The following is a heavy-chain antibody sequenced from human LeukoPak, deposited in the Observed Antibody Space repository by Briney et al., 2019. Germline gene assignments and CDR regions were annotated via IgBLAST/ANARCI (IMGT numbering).Heavy chain of an antibody. CDR2: IIPILGIA. Sequence: ASVKVSCKASGGTFSSYAISWVRQAPGQGLEWMGRIIPILGIANYAQKFQGRVTITADKSTSTVYMELSSLRSEDTAVYYCARMIVGTAMVTPYYFDYWGQGTLVTVSS. J-gene: IGHJ4*02. D-gene: IGHD5-18*01. V-gene: IGHV1-69*04. CDR3: ARMIVGTAMVTPYYFDY. CDR1: GGTFSSYA.